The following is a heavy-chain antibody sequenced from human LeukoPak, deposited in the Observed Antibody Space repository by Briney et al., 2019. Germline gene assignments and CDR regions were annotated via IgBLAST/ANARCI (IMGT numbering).Heavy chain of an antibody. V-gene: IGHV3-74*01. CDR1: GFTFSNHW. J-gene: IGHJ3*02. Sequence: GGSLRLSCAASGFTFSNHWLHWVRQAPGKGLVWVSRINSDVTSTIYADSVKGRFTISRDNAKSTVYLQMNSLRAEDTAVYYCARTGTGGDLDIWGQGTMFTVSS. D-gene: IGHD2-8*02. CDR3: ARTGTGGDLDI. CDR2: INSDVTST.